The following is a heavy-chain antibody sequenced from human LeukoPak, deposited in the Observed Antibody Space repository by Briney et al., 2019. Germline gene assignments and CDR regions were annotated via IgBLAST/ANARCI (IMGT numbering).Heavy chain of an antibody. CDR1: VSTCTICD. J-gene: IGHJ6*03. Sequence: ASVKVSCKASVSTCTICDNNWIGMPTGQGLEWMGWMNPNSGNTGYAQKFQGRVTITRNTSISTAYMELSRLRSEDTAVYYCTRGTKEGRSRKGTAMGIYYYFMDVWGKGTTVTVSS. CDR2: MNPNSGNT. D-gene: IGHD5-18*01. V-gene: IGHV1-8*03. CDR3: TRGTKEGRSRKGTAMGIYYYFMDV.